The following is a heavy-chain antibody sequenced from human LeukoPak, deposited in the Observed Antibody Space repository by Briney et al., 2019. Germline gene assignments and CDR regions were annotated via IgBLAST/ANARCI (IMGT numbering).Heavy chain of an antibody. Sequence: SVKVSCKASGGTFTSYAISWVRQAPGQGLEWMGGIIPIFGTANYAQKFQGRVTITADESTSTAYMELSSLRSEDTAVYYCARGETSMVRGVITPYYFDYWGQGTLVTVSS. J-gene: IGHJ4*02. V-gene: IGHV1-69*13. CDR3: ARGETSMVRGVITPYYFDY. D-gene: IGHD3-10*01. CDR2: IIPIFGTA. CDR1: GGTFTSYA.